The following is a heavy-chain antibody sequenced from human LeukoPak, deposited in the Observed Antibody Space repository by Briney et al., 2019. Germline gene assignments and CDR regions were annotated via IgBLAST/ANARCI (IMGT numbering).Heavy chain of an antibody. CDR3: ARDRPGDGFNSD. Sequence: SXGAXXFXFEXYAMSWVRQAPGKGLEWVSPISPTGSHTFYSDSVKGRYDISRDNSKNTLYLQMNSLRAEDTAVYYCARDRPGDGFNSDWGQGTLVTVSS. J-gene: IGHJ4*02. CDR1: XFXFEXYA. V-gene: IGHV3-23*01. D-gene: IGHD5-24*01. CDR2: ISPTGSHT.